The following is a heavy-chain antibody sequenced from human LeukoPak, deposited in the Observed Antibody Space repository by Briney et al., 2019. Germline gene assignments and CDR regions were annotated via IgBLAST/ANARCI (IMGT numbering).Heavy chain of an antibody. D-gene: IGHD3-10*01. CDR3: ARDRDFDY. CDR1: GLTVSNNY. J-gene: IGHJ4*02. Sequence: GGSLRLSCVVSGLTVSNNYMTWVRQAPGKGLEWVSYINTGGSSIYYADSVKGRFTISRDNAKNSLYLQMNSLRAEDTAVYYCARDRDFDYWGQGTLVTVSS. V-gene: IGHV3-11*04. CDR2: INTGGSSI.